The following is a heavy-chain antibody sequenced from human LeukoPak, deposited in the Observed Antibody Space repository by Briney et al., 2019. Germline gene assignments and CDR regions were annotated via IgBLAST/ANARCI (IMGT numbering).Heavy chain of an antibody. D-gene: IGHD6-19*01. CDR3: AKGEQWLGHPLFDY. CDR2: IRYDGSNK. CDR1: GFTFSSYG. V-gene: IGHV3-30*02. J-gene: IGHJ4*02. Sequence: PGGSLRLSCAASGFTFSSYGMHWVRQAPGKGLEWVAFIRYDGSNKYYADSVKGRFTISRDNSKNTLYLQMNSLRAEDTAVYYCAKGEQWLGHPLFDYWGQGTLVTVSS.